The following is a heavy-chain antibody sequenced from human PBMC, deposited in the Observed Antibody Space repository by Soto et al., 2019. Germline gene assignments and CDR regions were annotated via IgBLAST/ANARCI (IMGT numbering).Heavy chain of an antibody. CDR1: GVSFSNHD. J-gene: IGHJ3*01. CDR2: ITTGGNA. CDR3: VRVNADAYDV. Sequence: GGSLRLSCAASGVSFSNHDMHWVRQPKGKGLEWVSGITTGGNAYFADSVKGRFSISRENAKNSFYLQTSSLRAEYTAMYYCVRVNADAYDVWGQGTMVTVS. V-gene: IGHV3-13*01.